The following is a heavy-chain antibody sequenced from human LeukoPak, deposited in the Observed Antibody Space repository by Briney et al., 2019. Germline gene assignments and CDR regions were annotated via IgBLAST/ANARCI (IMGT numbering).Heavy chain of an antibody. CDR1: GFXFSSYD. J-gene: IGHJ3*02. CDR3: ARRFET. Sequence: GGSLRLSCAASGFXFSSYDIKWGRQAPGKGLEWVSYISSSGATIYYADSLKGRFTISRDNTKNSLFLEMHSLRDEDTALYFCARRFETWGQGTMVTVSS. V-gene: IGHV3-48*03. CDR2: ISSSGATI.